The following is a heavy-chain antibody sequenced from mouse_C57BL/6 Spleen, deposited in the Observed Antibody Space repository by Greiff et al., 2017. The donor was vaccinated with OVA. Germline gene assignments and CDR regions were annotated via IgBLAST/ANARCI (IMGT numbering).Heavy chain of an antibody. CDR2: LDPSDRYT. D-gene: IGHD2-4*01. J-gene: IGHJ3*01. V-gene: IGHV1-50*01. Sequence: QVQLKQPGAELVKPGASVKLSCKASGYTFTSYWMQWVKQRPGQGLEWIGELDPSDRYTTYNQKFKGKATLTVDTSSSPAYMQLSSLTSEDSAVYYCARGYDYDDGAWFAYWGQGTLVTVAA. CDR1: GYTFTSYW. CDR3: ARGYDYDDGAWFAY.